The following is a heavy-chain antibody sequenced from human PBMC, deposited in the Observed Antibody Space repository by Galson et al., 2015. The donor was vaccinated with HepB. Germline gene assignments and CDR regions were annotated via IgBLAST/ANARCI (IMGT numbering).Heavy chain of an antibody. D-gene: IGHD3-22*01. Sequence: CAASGFTFSSYAMSWVRQAPGKGLEWVSAISGSGGSTYYADSVKGRFTISRDNSKNTLYLQMNSLRAEDTAVYYCAKEGWGYYYDSSGYYKPTHFDYWGQGTLVTASS. CDR3: AKEGWGYYYDSSGYYKPTHFDY. CDR1: GFTFSSYA. V-gene: IGHV3-23*01. J-gene: IGHJ4*02. CDR2: ISGSGGST.